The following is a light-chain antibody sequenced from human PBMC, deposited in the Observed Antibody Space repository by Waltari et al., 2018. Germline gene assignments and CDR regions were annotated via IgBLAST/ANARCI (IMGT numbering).Light chain of an antibody. CDR3: SSYAGSHTVLL. V-gene: IGLV2-8*01. Sequence: QSALTQPPSASGSPGQSVTTSCPGTSSDIGGYPSVSWYQQHPGEAPKLIIFEASKRSSGVPDRFSGSKAGNTASLTVSGLQADDEADYYCSSYAGSHTVLLFGGGTKLTVL. J-gene: IGLJ2*01. CDR1: SSDIGGYPS. CDR2: EAS.